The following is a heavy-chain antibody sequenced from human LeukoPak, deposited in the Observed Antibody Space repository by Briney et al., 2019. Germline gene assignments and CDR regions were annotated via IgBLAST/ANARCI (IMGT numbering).Heavy chain of an antibody. Sequence: ASVKVSCKASGYTFTGYYIEWVRHAPGQGLEWMGWINPTSGGTKYAQRFQGRVTLTRDPSISTAYMEVSSLTSDDTAVYYCARSPTGSWRAYFDFWGQGMLVTVSS. J-gene: IGHJ4*02. CDR3: ARSPTGSWRAYFDF. CDR2: INPTSGGT. D-gene: IGHD3-16*01. V-gene: IGHV1-2*02. CDR1: GYTFTGYY.